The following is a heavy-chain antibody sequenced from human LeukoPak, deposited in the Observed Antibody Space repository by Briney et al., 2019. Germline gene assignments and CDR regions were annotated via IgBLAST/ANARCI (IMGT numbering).Heavy chain of an antibody. Sequence: SETLSLTCSVSGDSISSTTWWNWVRQPPGRGLEWIGEIHHSGSTNSNPSLKSRVTISVDKSKNQFSLMLTSVTAADTAVYYCARGALDNSSGWYFLRGELYYFDYWGQGTLVTVSS. CDR2: IHHSGST. J-gene: IGHJ4*02. V-gene: IGHV4-4*02. D-gene: IGHD6-19*01. CDR1: GDSISSTTW. CDR3: ARGALDNSSGWYFLRGELYYFDY.